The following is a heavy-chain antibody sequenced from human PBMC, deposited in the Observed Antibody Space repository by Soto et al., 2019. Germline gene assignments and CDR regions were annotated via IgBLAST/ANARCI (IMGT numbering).Heavy chain of an antibody. J-gene: IGHJ4*02. V-gene: IGHV1-18*01. CDR3: ARDLYGEVDY. Sequence: ASVKVSCKASGGTFSSYASSWVRQAPGQGLEWMGGINPSGGSTNYAQKLQGRVTMTTDTSTSTAYMELRSLRSDDTAVYYCARDLYGEVDYWGQGTLVTVSS. D-gene: IGHD3-16*01. CDR1: GGTFSSYA. CDR2: INPSGGST.